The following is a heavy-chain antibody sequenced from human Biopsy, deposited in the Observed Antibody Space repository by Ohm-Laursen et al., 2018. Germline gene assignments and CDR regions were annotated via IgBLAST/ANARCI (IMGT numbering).Heavy chain of an antibody. V-gene: IGHV1-2*02. D-gene: IGHD5-18*01. CDR1: GYNFNAYY. J-gene: IGHJ3*01. CDR2: INPNNGGT. CDR3: ARLAYSEYRRDPLDV. Sequence: GASVKVSCKASGYNFNAYYMQWVRQAPGQGLEWMGWINPNNGGTNYAHKFQGRVTMTRDTSISTAYMHLSGLTSDDTAVYYCARLAYSEYRRDPLDVEGQGTMVTVSS.